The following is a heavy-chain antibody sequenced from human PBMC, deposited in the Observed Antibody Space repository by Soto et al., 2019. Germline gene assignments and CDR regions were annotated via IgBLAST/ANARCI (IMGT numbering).Heavy chain of an antibody. CDR2: ISYDGSNK. Sequence: QVQLVESGGGVVQPGRSLRLSCAASGFTFSSYAMHWVRQAPGKGLEWVAVISYDGSNKYYADSVKGRFTISRDNSKNTLYLQMNSLRAEDTAVYYCARDFRYDFWSGFAYYYYGMDVWGQGTTVTVSS. CDR3: ARDFRYDFWSGFAYYYYGMDV. D-gene: IGHD3-3*01. CDR1: GFTFSSYA. V-gene: IGHV3-30-3*01. J-gene: IGHJ6*02.